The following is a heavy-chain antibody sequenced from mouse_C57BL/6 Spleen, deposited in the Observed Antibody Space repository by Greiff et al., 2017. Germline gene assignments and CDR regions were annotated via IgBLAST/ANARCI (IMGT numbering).Heavy chain of an antibody. CDR2: INPNNGGT. V-gene: IGHV1-26*01. D-gene: IGHD3-2*02. Sequence: EVQLQQSGPELVKPGASVKISCKASGYTFTDYYMNWVKQSHGKSLEWIGDINPNNGGTSYNQKFKGKATLTVDTSSSTAYMQLSSLTSEDSAVYYCARSLLDSSGYVWFAYWGQGTLVTVSA. CDR1: GYTFTDYY. CDR3: ARSLLDSSGYVWFAY. J-gene: IGHJ3*01.